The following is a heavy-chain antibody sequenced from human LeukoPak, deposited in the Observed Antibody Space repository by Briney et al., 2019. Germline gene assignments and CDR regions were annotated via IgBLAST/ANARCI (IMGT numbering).Heavy chain of an antibody. CDR2: SSFSSSI. Sequence: SSFSSSIFYADSVKGRFTISRDSAKKSLYLQMNSLRAEDTAVYYCAREGATASSGYFFDYWGQGSLVTVSS. J-gene: IGHJ4*02. CDR3: AREGATASSGYFFDY. D-gene: IGHD5-18*01. V-gene: IGHV3-21*01.